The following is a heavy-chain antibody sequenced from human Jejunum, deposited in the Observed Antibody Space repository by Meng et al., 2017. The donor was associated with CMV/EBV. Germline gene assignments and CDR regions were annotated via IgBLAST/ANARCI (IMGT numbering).Heavy chain of an antibody. J-gene: IGHJ4*02. Sequence: CVASGLTVSSNYMSWVRQAPGKGLEWVSIIYSDGTTYYADSVKGRFTISRDKSKNTLDLQMNSLRAEDMAVYYCAYSSSWAHFDYWGQGTLVTVSS. CDR3: AYSSSWAHFDY. CDR2: IYSDGTT. V-gene: IGHV3-53*01. D-gene: IGHD6-13*01. CDR1: GLTVSSNY.